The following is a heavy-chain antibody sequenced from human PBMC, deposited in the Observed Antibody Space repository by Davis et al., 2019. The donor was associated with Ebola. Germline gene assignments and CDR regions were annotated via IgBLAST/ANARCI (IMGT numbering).Heavy chain of an antibody. CDR1: GFTFSSYA. D-gene: IGHD4-17*01. V-gene: IGHV3-64*04. J-gene: IGHJ4*02. Sequence: PGGSLRLSCSASGFTFSSYAMHWVRQAPGKGLEYVSAISSNGGSTYYADSVKGRFTISRDNSKNTLYLQINSLRVEDTAVYYCAKGRDYGPTVNDYWGQGTLVTVSS. CDR2: ISSNGGST. CDR3: AKGRDYGPTVNDY.